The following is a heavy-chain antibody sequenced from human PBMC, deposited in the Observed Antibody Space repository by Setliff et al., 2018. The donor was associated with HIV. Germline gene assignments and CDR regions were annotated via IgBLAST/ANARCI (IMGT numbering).Heavy chain of an antibody. CDR1: GDSISSYS. V-gene: IGHV4-4*09. CDR2: IFSSGST. CDR3: ARRIDDSGSFPDKNWFGT. J-gene: IGHJ5*02. Sequence: TLSLTCTVSGDSISSYSWNWIRQSPGGGLEWIGFIFSSGSTKYNPSLQSRVTMSIDTSKNQFSLRLTSVTAADTAVYYCARRIDDSGSFPDKNWFGTWGQGSLVTVSS. D-gene: IGHD3-10*01.